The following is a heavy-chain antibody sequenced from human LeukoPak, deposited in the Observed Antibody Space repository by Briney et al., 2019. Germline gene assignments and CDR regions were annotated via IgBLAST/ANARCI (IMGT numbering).Heavy chain of an antibody. J-gene: IGHJ4*02. CDR3: ARGVYYGSGNYYNVWNY. CDR1: GGSFSGYY. D-gene: IGHD3-10*01. Sequence: PSETLPLTCAVYGGSFSGYYWSWIRQPPGKGLEWIGEINHSGSTNYNPSLKSRVTISVDTSKNQFSLKLSSVTAADTAVYYCARGVYYGSGNYYNVWNYWGQGTLVTVSS. CDR2: INHSGST. V-gene: IGHV4-34*01.